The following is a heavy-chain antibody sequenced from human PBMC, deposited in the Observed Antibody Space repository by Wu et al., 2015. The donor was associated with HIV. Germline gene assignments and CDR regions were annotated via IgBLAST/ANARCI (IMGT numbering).Heavy chain of an antibody. CDR3: ARDPARYCSSTSCPITYYYYYMDV. D-gene: IGHD2-2*01. J-gene: IGHJ6*03. Sequence: QVQLVQSGAEVKKPGASVKVSCKASEYTFTGYYMHWVRQAPGQGLEWMGWINPNSGGTNYAQKFQGRVTMTRDTSISTAYMELSRLRSDDTAVYYCARDPARYCSSTSCPITYYYYYMDVWGKGTTVTVSS. CDR1: EYTFTGYY. V-gene: IGHV1-2*02. CDR2: INPNSGGT.